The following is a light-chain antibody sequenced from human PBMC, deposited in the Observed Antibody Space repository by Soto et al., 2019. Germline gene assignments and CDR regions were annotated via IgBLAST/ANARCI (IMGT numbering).Light chain of an antibody. CDR2: GAS. CDR1: QTVRNNS. J-gene: IGKJ4*01. Sequence: EIVLTQSPATLSLSPGERATLSCRASQTVRNNSLAWYQQKPGQAPRVLIYGASTWATGIPTRFSGSGSGTEFTLTISSLQSEDFAVYYCQQYSDWPLTFGGGTKVEI. CDR3: QQYSDWPLT. V-gene: IGKV3-15*01.